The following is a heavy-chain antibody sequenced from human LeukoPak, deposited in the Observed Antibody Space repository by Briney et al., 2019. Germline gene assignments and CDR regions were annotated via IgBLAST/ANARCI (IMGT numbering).Heavy chain of an antibody. CDR2: IYYSGST. J-gene: IGHJ4*02. V-gene: IGHV4-39*01. D-gene: IGHD2-2*01. CDR3: ARVGDPAIPAADFYFDY. Sequence: PSETLSLTCTVSGGSISSSSYYWGWIRQPPGKGLEWIGSIYYSGSTYYNPSLKSRVTISVDTSKNQFSLKLSSVTAADTAVYYCARVGDPAIPAADFYFDYWGQGTLVTVSS. CDR1: GGSISSSSYY.